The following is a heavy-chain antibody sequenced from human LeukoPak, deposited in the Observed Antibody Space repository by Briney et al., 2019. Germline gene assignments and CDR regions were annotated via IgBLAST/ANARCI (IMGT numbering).Heavy chain of an antibody. V-gene: IGHV3-43*02. Sequence: GGSLRLSXAASGFTFDDYAMHWIRQAPGKGLEWVSLISGDGGSTYYADSVKGRFTISRDNSKNSLYLQMNSLRTEDTALYYCAKDFANWGLMDVWGKGTTVTVSS. J-gene: IGHJ6*04. CDR2: ISGDGGST. D-gene: IGHD7-27*01. CDR3: AKDFANWGLMDV. CDR1: GFTFDDYA.